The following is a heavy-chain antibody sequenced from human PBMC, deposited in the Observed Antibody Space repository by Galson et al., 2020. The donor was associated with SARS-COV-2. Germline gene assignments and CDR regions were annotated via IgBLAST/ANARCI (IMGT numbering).Heavy chain of an antibody. CDR3: ARDPRALLWFGESGGTWWFDP. D-gene: IGHD3-10*01. Sequence: GGSLRLSCAASGFTFSSYGMHWVRQAPGKGLEWVAVIWYDGSNKYYADSVKGRFTISRDNSKNTLYLQMNSLRAEDTAVYYCARDPRALLWFGESGGTWWFDPWGQGTLVTVSS. V-gene: IGHV3-33*01. CDR1: GFTFSSYG. CDR2: IWYDGSNK. J-gene: IGHJ5*02.